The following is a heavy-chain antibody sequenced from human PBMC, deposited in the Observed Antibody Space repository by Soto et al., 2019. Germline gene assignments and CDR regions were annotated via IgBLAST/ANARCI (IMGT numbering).Heavy chain of an antibody. CDR1: GGSISSYY. V-gene: IGHV4-59*01. CDR2: IYYSGST. Sequence: SETLSLTCTVSGGSISSYYWSWIRQPPGKGLEWIGYIYYSGSTNYNPSLKSRVTISVDTSKNQFSLKLSSVTAADTAVYYCARGDGYNPPYYYYFGMDVGGQGTTVTVSS. CDR3: ARGDGYNPPYYYYFGMDV. J-gene: IGHJ6*02. D-gene: IGHD5-12*01.